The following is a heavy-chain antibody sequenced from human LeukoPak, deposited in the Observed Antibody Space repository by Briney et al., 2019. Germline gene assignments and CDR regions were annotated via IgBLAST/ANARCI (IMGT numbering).Heavy chain of an antibody. V-gene: IGHV3-23*01. CDR1: GFTFSIYA. D-gene: IGHD4-17*01. Sequence: GGSLRLSCAASGFTFSIYAMSWVRQAPGKGLEWVSLISGSGDSTYYADSVKGRFTISRDNSKNTLYLQMNSLRAEDTAVYYCAKDLYGDYGDDYWGQGTLVTVSS. J-gene: IGHJ4*02. CDR2: ISGSGDST. CDR3: AKDLYGDYGDDY.